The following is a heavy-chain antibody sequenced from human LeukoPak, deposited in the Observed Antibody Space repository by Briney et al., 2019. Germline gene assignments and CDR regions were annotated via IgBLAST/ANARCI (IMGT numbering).Heavy chain of an antibody. J-gene: IGHJ4*02. CDR2: INPKNGGS. Sequence: ASVKVSCKASGYTFTGYYMHWVRQAPGQGLEWVGWINPKNGGSNYAQKFQGRVTMTRDRSISTAYMELSRLTSDDTAVYYCARRHVQYTSSSDPYYFDYWGQGTLVTVSS. D-gene: IGHD6-6*01. CDR1: GYTFTGYY. V-gene: IGHV1-2*02. CDR3: ARRHVQYTSSSDPYYFDY.